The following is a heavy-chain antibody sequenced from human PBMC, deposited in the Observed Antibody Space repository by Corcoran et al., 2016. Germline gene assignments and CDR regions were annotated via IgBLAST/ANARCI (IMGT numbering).Heavy chain of an antibody. Sequence: EVKLVQSGAEVKKPGESLKISCKGSGYSFTSYWIGWVRQMPGKGLEWMGIIYPADSDTRYSPSFQGQVTISADKSISTAYLQWSSLKASDTAMYYCARQTVAGNYYYYGMDVWGQGTTVTVSS. D-gene: IGHD6-19*01. V-gene: IGHV5-51*01. CDR3: ARQTVAGNYYYYGMDV. J-gene: IGHJ6*02. CDR2: IYPADSDT. CDR1: GYSFTSYW.